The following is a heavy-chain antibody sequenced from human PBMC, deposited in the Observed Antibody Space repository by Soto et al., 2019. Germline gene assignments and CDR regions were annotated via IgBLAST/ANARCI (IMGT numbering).Heavy chain of an antibody. CDR3: ALILTGYPSNYYYGMDV. D-gene: IGHD3-9*01. CDR2: INHSGST. Sequence: SETLSLTCTVSGGSISSYYWSWIRQPPGKGLEWIGEINHSGSTNYNPSLKSRVTISVDTSKNQFSLKLSSVTAADTAVYYCALILTGYPSNYYYGMDVWGQGTTVTVSS. V-gene: IGHV4-34*01. J-gene: IGHJ6*02. CDR1: GGSISSYY.